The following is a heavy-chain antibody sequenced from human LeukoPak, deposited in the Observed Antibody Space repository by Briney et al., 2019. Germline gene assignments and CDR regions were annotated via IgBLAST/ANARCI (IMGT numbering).Heavy chain of an antibody. CDR1: GGFVSSGRYY. J-gene: IGHJ4*02. D-gene: IGHD1-1*01. CDR2: FYYSGST. CDR3: ARKRTGEQGYYFDY. Sequence: PSETLSLTCTVSGGFVSSGRYYWSWIRQPPGKGLEWIGYFYYSGSTNYNPSLKTRVTISVDTSKNQFSLKVSSVTAADTAVYYCARKRTGEQGYYFDYWGQGTLVTVSS. V-gene: IGHV4-61*01.